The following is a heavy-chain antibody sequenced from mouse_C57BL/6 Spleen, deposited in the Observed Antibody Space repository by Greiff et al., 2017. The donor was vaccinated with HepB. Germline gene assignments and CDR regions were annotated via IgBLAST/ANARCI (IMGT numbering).Heavy chain of an antibody. CDR3: AHWGPYAMDY. Sequence: EVQLQQSGAELVKPGASVKLSCTASGFNIKDYYMHWVKQRTEQGLEWIGRIDPEDGETKYAAKFPGKATITADTSSHTAYLQLSSLTSEDTAVYYWAHWGPYAMDYWGQGTSVTVSS. CDR1: GFNIKDYY. V-gene: IGHV14-2*01. CDR2: IDPEDGET. J-gene: IGHJ4*01.